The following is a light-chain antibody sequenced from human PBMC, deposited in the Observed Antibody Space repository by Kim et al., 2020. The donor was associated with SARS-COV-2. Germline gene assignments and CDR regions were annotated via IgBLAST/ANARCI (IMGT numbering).Light chain of an antibody. Sequence: PGPSITISCTGTSGDIADYNSVSWYQQHPGKAPNLLIYDVNKRPSGISDRFSGSKSGDTASLTISGLQAEDEADYYCTSYTVGTWVFGGGTKLTVL. CDR1: SGDIADYNS. V-gene: IGLV2-14*03. J-gene: IGLJ3*02. CDR3: TSYTVGTWV. CDR2: DVN.